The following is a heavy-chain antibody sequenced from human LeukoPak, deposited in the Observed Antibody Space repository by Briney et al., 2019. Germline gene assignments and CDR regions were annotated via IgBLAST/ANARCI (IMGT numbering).Heavy chain of an antibody. CDR3: ARGRTMVRGVISDDY. Sequence: SETLSLTCAVYGESFSGYYWSWIRQPPGKGLEWIGEINHSGSTNYNPSLKSRVTISVDTSKNQFSLKLSSVTAADTAVYYCARGRTMVRGVISDDYWGQGTLVTVSS. D-gene: IGHD3-10*01. CDR1: GESFSGYY. V-gene: IGHV4-34*01. CDR2: INHSGST. J-gene: IGHJ4*02.